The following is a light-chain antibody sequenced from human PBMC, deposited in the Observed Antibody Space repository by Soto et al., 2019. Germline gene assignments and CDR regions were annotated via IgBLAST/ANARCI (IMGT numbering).Light chain of an antibody. Sequence: EIVLTQSPATLSLSPGERATLSCRASQSVSSYLAWYQQKPGQAPRLLIHDASNRATGIPARFSGSGSGTAFTLSISSLEPEDFAVYYCQQRGNWPLAFGQRTKVYI. J-gene: IGKJ1*01. CDR2: DAS. CDR3: QQRGNWPLA. CDR1: QSVSSY. V-gene: IGKV3-11*01.